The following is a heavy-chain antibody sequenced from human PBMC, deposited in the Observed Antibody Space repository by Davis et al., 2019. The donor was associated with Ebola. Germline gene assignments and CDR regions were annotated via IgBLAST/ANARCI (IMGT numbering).Heavy chain of an antibody. CDR2: INHSGST. D-gene: IGHD6-13*01. V-gene: IGHV4-34*01. J-gene: IGHJ6*03. CDR3: AKDGSSWLSHYFYYMDV. CDR1: AGSFSGYY. Sequence: GSLRLSCAVYAGSFSGYYWSWIRQPPGKGLEWIGEINHSGSTKFNPSLKSRVTMSVDTSKNQFSLKVNYVTAADTAVYYCAKDGSSWLSHYFYYMDVWGKGTTVTVSS.